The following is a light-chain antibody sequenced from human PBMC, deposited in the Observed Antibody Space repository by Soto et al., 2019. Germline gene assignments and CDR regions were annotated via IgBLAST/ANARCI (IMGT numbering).Light chain of an antibody. V-gene: IGKV3-15*01. J-gene: IGKJ5*01. CDR3: QQYNDWHSIT. CDR2: GAS. CDR1: QSVSSY. Sequence: EIEMTQSPSTLSVSPGDRATLSCRASQSVSSYLAWYQQKPGQAPRLLIYGASTMATGIPARFSGSGSGTEFILTISSLQSEDVAVYYCQQYNDWHSITFGQGTRLEI.